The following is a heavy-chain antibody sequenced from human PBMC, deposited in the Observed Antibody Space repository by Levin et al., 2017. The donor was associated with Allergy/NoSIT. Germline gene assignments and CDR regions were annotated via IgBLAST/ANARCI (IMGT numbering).Heavy chain of an antibody. CDR3: AREYSAGWYS. D-gene: IGHD6-19*01. V-gene: IGHV6-1*01. CDR1: GDSVSSNSAA. CDR2: TYYRSKWYN. Sequence: SQTLSLPCAISGDSVSSNSAAWNWIRQSPSRGLEWLGRTYYRSKWYNEYALFVRGRITINPDTSKNQFSLHLNSVTPEDTAVYYCAREYSAGWYSWGQGTLVTVSS. J-gene: IGHJ4*02.